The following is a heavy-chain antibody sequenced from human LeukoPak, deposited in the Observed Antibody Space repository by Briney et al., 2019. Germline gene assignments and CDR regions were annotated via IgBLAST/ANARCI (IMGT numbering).Heavy chain of an antibody. CDR2: IYAGDSDT. CDR3: ARHIETYTYGRPLDY. V-gene: IGHV5-51*01. CDR1: GYRFTRYW. Sequence: KPGESLKISCKGSGYRFTRYWIGWVRQMPGKGLEWMGIIYAGDSDTRYSPSFQGQVTISADKSISTAYQQWSSLKASDTAMYYCARHIETYTYGRPLDYWGQGTLVTVSS. J-gene: IGHJ4*02. D-gene: IGHD5-18*01.